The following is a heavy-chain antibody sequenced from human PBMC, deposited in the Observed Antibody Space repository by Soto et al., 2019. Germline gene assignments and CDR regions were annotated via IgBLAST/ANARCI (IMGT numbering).Heavy chain of an antibody. V-gene: IGHV3-23*01. CDR1: GFTFSSYA. J-gene: IGHJ4*02. CDR3: AKDQAEGDTIFGVVITPFDY. Sequence: EVQLLESGGGLVQPGGSLRLSCAASGFTFSSYAMSWVRQAPGKGLEWVSAISGSGGSTYYADSVKGRFTISRDNSKNTLYLQMTSLSSEDTAVYYCAKDQAEGDTIFGVVITPFDYWGQGNLVTVSS. D-gene: IGHD3-3*01. CDR2: ISGSGGST.